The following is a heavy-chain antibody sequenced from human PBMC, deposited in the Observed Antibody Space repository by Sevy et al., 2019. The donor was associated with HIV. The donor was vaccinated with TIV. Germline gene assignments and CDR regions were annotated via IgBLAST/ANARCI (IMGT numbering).Heavy chain of an antibody. D-gene: IGHD2-2*01. V-gene: IGHV1-2*06. Sequence: ASVKVSCKASGYTFTGYYMHWVRQAPGQGLEWMGRINPNSGGTNYTQKFQGRVTMTRDTSISTAYMELSRLRSDETAVYYCARGVVPAAMLPSDYWGQGTLVTVSS. CDR2: INPNSGGT. J-gene: IGHJ4*02. CDR1: GYTFTGYY. CDR3: ARGVVPAAMLPSDY.